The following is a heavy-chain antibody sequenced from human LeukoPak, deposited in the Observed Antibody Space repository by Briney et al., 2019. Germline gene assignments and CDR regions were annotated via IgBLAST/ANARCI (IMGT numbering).Heavy chain of an antibody. J-gene: IGHJ6*02. CDR3: ARDPPTTIFGVVIESCYGMDV. CDR2: ISSSGSYI. Sequence: PGGSLRLSCAASGFTFSSYSMNWVRQAPGKGLEWVSSISSSGSYIYYADSVKGRFTISRDNAKNSLYLQMNSLRAEDTAVYYCARDPPTTIFGVVIESCYGMDVWGQGTTVTVSS. V-gene: IGHV3-21*01. D-gene: IGHD3-3*01. CDR1: GFTFSSYS.